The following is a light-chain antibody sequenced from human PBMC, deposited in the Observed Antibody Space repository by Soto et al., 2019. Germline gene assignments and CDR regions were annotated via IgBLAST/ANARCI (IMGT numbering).Light chain of an antibody. V-gene: IGKV1-5*01. CDR2: DIS. J-gene: IGKJ2*01. Sequence: DIQMTQSPSTLSASVGDRVTITCRASQSVFKWLAWYQQKPGKAPKLLIYDISSLESGVPSRFSGSGSGTEFTLTISSLQPDDFATYYCQQYNTYSTFGQGTKLESK. CDR1: QSVFKW. CDR3: QQYNTYST.